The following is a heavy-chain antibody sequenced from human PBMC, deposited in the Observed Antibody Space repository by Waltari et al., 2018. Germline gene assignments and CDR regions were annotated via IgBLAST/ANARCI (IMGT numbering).Heavy chain of an antibody. CDR1: GGSISSYY. V-gene: IGHV4-4*07. CDR2: IYTSGST. J-gene: IGHJ3*02. CDR3: ARSSYYDFWSGYYKFDI. D-gene: IGHD3-3*01. Sequence: QVQLQESGPGLVKPSETLSLTCTVSGGSISSYYWSWIRQPAGKGLEWIGRIYTSGSTTCNPSLKSRVTMSVDTSKNQFSLKLSSVTAADTAVYYCARSSYYDFWSGYYKFDIWGQGTMVTVSS.